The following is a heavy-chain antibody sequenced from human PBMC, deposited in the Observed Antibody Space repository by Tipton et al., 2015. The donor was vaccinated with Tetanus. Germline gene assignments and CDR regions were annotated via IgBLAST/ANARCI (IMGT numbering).Heavy chain of an antibody. Sequence: SLRLSCAASGFTFSNYGMSWVRQAPGKGLEWVSSIDITSSYKYYSDSVKGRFSISRDNAKNSLYLQMNSLRAEDTAVYFCARDRGGTRTYYYSDLWGRGTLVTVSS. V-gene: IGHV3-21*01. D-gene: IGHD3-16*01. CDR2: IDITSSYK. J-gene: IGHJ2*01. CDR3: ARDRGGTRTYYYSDL. CDR1: GFTFSNYG.